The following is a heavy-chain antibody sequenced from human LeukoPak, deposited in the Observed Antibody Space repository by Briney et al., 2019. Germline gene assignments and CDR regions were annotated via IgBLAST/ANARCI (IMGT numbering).Heavy chain of an antibody. CDR1: GFTVSSNY. CDR3: VKRLTLGDLSIRGAFAL. V-gene: IGHV3-53*01. J-gene: IGHJ3*01. CDR2: IYNDGGT. Sequence: WGSLRLSCAASGFTVSSNYMSWVRQGPGKGLEWAALIYNDGGTHYTDSVRGRFTISGDTSRNTLFLQMNSLRVEDSAMYYCVKRLTLGDLSIRGAFALWGQGTMVTVAS. D-gene: IGHD3-16*02.